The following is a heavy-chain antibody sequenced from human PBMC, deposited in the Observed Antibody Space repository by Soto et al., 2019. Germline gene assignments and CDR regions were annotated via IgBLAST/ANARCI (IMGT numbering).Heavy chain of an antibody. CDR1: GFTFSSYA. D-gene: IGHD1-26*01. V-gene: IGHV3-23*01. CDR2: ISRSGDST. CDR3: AKLGVGVVGATDY. Sequence: EVQLLESGGGLVQPGGSLRLSCAASGFTFSSYALSWVRQAPGKGLEWVSTISRSGDSTYYADSVKGRFTISRDNPKNTLYLQMSSLRAEDTAVYYCAKLGVGVVGATDYWGQGTLVTVSS. J-gene: IGHJ4*02.